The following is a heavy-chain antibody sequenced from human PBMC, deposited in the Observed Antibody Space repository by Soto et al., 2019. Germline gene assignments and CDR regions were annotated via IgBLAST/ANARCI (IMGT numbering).Heavy chain of an antibody. CDR3: ARRAYGGDY. CDR1: GDSVSSNTYF. D-gene: IGHD4-17*01. CDR2: IYYNENT. J-gene: IGHJ4*02. V-gene: IGHV4-61*01. Sequence: QMHLQESGPGLVKPSETLSLTCTVSGDSVSSNTYFWSWIRQPPGKRLEWLGYIYYNENTNYNPSLRSRINISLTTSYNQFSLRLASVTVADTAVYYCARRAYGGDYWGQGILVSVSS.